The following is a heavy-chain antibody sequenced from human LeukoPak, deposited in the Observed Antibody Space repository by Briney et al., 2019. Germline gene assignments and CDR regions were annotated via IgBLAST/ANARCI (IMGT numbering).Heavy chain of an antibody. CDR1: GYTFTSYD. CDR3: ARGEVHDYGDYVDYYYYMDV. V-gene: IGHV1-8*01. Sequence: ASVKVSCKASGYTFTSYDTNWVRQATGQGLEWMGWMNPNSGNTGYAQKFQGRVTMTRNTSISTAYMELSSLRSEDTAVYYCARGEVHDYGDYVDYYYYMDVWGKGTTVTVSS. J-gene: IGHJ6*03. CDR2: MNPNSGNT. D-gene: IGHD4-17*01.